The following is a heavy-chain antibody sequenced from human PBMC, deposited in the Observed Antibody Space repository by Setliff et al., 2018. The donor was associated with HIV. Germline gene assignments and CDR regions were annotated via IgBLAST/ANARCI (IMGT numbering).Heavy chain of an antibody. D-gene: IGHD4-17*01. CDR1: GFTFTDYT. V-gene: IGHV3-21*01. J-gene: IGHJ4*02. CDR3: AKGRDGDLNHFDY. CDR2: ITSGSTYV. Sequence: PGGSLRLSCAASGFTFTDYTMNWVRQAPGKGLEWVSSITSGSTYVNYADSVKGRFSISRDNSKNSLYLQMISLRAEDTALYYCAKGRDGDLNHFDYWGQGTRVTVSS.